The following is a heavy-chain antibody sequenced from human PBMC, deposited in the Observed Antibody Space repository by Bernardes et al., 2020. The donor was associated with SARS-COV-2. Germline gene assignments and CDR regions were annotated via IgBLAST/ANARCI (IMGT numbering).Heavy chain of an antibody. CDR2: IYYSGST. D-gene: IGHD3-10*01. CDR1: GGSISSYY. CDR3: ARTGSGSYYVIDY. J-gene: IGHJ4*02. V-gene: IGHV4-59*08. Sequence: SETLSLTCTVSGGSISSYYWSWIRQPPGKGLEWIGYIYYSGSTNYNPSLKSRVTISVDTSKNQFSLKLSSVTAADTAVYYCARTGSGSYYVIDYWGQGTLVTVSS.